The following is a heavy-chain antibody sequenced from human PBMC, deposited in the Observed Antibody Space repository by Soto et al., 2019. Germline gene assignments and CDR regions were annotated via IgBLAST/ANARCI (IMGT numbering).Heavy chain of an antibody. D-gene: IGHD6-19*01. CDR3: AREAVAGNGFDY. CDR2: IYYSGST. Sequence: SETLSLTCTVSGGSISSYYWSWLRQPPGKGLEWIGYIYYSGSTNYNPSLKSRVTISVDTSKNQFSLKLSSVTAADTAVYYCAREAVAGNGFDYWGQGTLVTVSS. CDR1: GGSISSYY. V-gene: IGHV4-59*01. J-gene: IGHJ4*02.